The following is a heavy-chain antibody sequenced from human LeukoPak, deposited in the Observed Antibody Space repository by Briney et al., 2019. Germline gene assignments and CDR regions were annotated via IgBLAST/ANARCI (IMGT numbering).Heavy chain of an antibody. CDR1: GFIFRDYA. Sequence: GGSLRLSCVASGFIFRDYAMGWVRQAPGKGLEWVATINKNGAEMFYADSVKGRFTIPRDNSKNTLNMHLRSLRADDTAVYYCAKHDGWELHDYCFDYWGQGTLVTASS. J-gene: IGHJ4*02. CDR2: INKNGAEM. CDR3: AKHDGWELHDYCFDY. D-gene: IGHD1-26*01. V-gene: IGHV3-23*01.